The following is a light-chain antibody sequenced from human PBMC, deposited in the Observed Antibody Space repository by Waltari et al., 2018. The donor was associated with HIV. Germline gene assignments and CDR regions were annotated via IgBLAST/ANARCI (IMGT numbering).Light chain of an antibody. V-gene: IGLV1-47*01. J-gene: IGLJ1*01. CDR2: RNN. Sequence: QSVLTQPPSASGTSGQRVTISCSGSSSNIGSHYVYWYQQLPGTAPKLLIYRNNQRPSGFPDRFSGSKSGTSASLAISGLRSEDEADYYCAAWDDSLSGRYVFGTGTKVTVL. CDR3: AAWDDSLSGRYV. CDR1: SSNIGSHY.